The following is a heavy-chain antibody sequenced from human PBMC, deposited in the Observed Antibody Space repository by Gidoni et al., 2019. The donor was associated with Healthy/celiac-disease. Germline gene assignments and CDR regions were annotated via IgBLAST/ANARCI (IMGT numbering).Heavy chain of an antibody. V-gene: IGHV4-59*01. CDR2: IYYSGST. CDR3: ARDGIAVAGLGAWFDP. CDR1: GGSISSYY. J-gene: IGHJ5*02. D-gene: IGHD6-19*01. Sequence: QVQLQESGPGLVKPSETLSLTCTVSGGSISSYYWSWIRQPPGKGLEWIGYIYYSGSTNYNPSLKSRVTISVDTSKNQFSLKLSSVTAADTAVYYCARDGIAVAGLGAWFDPWGQGTLVTVSS.